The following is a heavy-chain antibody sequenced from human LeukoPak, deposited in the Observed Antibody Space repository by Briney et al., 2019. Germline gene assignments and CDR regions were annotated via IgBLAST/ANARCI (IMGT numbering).Heavy chain of an antibody. CDR3: ARNIVVVPELDYYYYYMDV. CDR2: IIPIFGTA. CDR1: GGTFSRYA. V-gene: IGHV1-69*13. D-gene: IGHD2-2*01. Sequence: SVKVSCKASGGTFSRYAISWVRQAPGQGLEWMGGIIPIFGTANFAQKFQGRVTITADESTSTAYMELSSLRSEDTAVYYCARNIVVVPELDYYYYYMDVWGKGTTVTVSS. J-gene: IGHJ6*03.